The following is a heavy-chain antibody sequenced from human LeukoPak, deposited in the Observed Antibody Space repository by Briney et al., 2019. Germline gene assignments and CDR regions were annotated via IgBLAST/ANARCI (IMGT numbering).Heavy chain of an antibody. CDR3: ARGRTTVRDFDY. V-gene: IGHV4-4*02. Sequence: PSETLSLTCAVSGGSISTSNWWSWVRQPPGKGLEWIGEIYHSGSTTYNPSLKSRVTISVDKSKNQFSLKLSSVTAADTAVYYCARGRTTVRDFDYWGQGTLVTVSS. J-gene: IGHJ4*02. CDR1: GGSISTSNW. D-gene: IGHD4-17*01. CDR2: IYHSGST.